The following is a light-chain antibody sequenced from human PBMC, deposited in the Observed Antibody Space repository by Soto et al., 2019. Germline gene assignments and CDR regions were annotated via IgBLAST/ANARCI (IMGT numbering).Light chain of an antibody. CDR3: QYYNNWLGA. Sequence: EIFVTQSPAILSVSPGESVTLSCRASQSVISNLAWYQQKLGQAPRLLIYGASTRASGIPARFSGSGSGTEFFLTISILQSEDFAVYYCQYYNNWLGAFGGGNKVEIK. V-gene: IGKV3-15*01. J-gene: IGKJ4*01. CDR2: GAS. CDR1: QSVISN.